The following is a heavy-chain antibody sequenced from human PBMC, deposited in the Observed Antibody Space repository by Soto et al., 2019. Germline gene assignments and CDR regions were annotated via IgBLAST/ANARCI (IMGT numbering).Heavy chain of an antibody. CDR3: ERVRIAASKGEYGMEV. CDR1: CGSIISYY. CDR2: IYTSGST. V-gene: IGHV4-4*07. Sequence: TXCLTCTCSCGSIISYYFICIRQPAGKGLEWIGRIYTSGSTNYNPSLKSRVTMSVETSKNQFSLKLRSVTAAEKAVYYCERVRIAASKGEYGMEVWGQGTTVTV. D-gene: IGHD6-6*01. J-gene: IGHJ6*02.